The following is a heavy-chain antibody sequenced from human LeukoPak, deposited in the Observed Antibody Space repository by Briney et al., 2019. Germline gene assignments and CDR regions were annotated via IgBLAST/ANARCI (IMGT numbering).Heavy chain of an antibody. D-gene: IGHD6-19*01. J-gene: IGHJ4*02. CDR3: AKDRGGYSSGWSDFDY. CDR2: IRYDGSNK. Sequence: GGSLRLSCAASGFTFSSYGMHWVRQAPGKGLEWVAFIRYDGSNKYYADSVKGRFTISRDNSKNTLYLQMNSLRAGDTAVYYCAKDRGGYSSGWSDFDYWGQGTLVTVSS. V-gene: IGHV3-30*02. CDR1: GFTFSSYG.